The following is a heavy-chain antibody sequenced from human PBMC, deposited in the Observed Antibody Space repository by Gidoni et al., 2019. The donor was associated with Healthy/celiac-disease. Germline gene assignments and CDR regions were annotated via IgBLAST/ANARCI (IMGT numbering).Heavy chain of an antibody. V-gene: IGHV4-59*01. J-gene: IGHJ6*02. CDR2: IYYSGST. CDR3: ARGSTVTTYIYYYGMDV. D-gene: IGHD4-17*01. CDR1: GGSISSYY. Sequence: QVQLPESGPGLVKPSETLSLTCTVSGGSISSYYWRWIRQPPGKGLEWIGYIYYSGSTNYNPSLKSRVTISVDTSKNQFSLKLSSVTAADTAVYYCARGSTVTTYIYYYGMDVWGQGTTVTVSS.